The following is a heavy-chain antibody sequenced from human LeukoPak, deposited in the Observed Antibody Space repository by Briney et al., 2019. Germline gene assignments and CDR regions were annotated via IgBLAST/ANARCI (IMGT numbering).Heavy chain of an antibody. CDR3: AGSLIQLSFKFDY. D-gene: IGHD5-18*01. J-gene: IGHJ4*02. CDR1: GGSIASGASY. V-gene: IGHV4-61*02. Sequence: KPSQTLSLICTVSGGSIASGASYWSWIRQPAGKGLEWIGRIYTSGSTNYNPSLKSRVTMSVDTSKNQFSLKLSSVTAADTAVYYCAGSLIQLSFKFDYWGQGTLVTVSS. CDR2: IYTSGST.